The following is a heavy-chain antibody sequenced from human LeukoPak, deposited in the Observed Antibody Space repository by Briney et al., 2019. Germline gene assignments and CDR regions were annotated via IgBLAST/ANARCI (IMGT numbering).Heavy chain of an antibody. CDR3: ARASDPWLQLT. D-gene: IGHD5-24*01. Sequence: GGSLRLSCAASGFTSSNYWMIWVRQAPGKGLEWVGNIKQDGSEKRYADSVRGRFSISRDNAQTSLYLQMNSLRAEDTAVYYCARASDPWLQLTWGQGTLVTVSP. V-gene: IGHV3-7*05. J-gene: IGHJ5*02. CDR2: IKQDGSEK. CDR1: GFTSSNYW.